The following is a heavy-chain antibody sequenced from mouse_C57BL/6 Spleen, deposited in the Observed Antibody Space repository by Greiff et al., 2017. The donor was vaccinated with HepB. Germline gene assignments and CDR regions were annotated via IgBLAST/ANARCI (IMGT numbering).Heavy chain of an antibody. CDR3: ARSITTVVAGDAMDY. D-gene: IGHD1-1*01. Sequence: EVKLMESGGGLVKPGGSLKLSCAASGFTFSSYAMSWVRQTPEKRLEWVATISDGGSYTYYPDNVKGRFTISRDNAKNNLYLQMSHLKSEDTAMYYCARSITTVVAGDAMDYWGQGTSVTVSS. V-gene: IGHV5-4*03. CDR1: GFTFSSYA. CDR2: ISDGGSYT. J-gene: IGHJ4*01.